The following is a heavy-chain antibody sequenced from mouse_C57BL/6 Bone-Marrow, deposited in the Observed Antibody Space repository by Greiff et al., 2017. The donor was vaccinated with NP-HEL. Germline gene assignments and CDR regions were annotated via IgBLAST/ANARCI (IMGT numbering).Heavy chain of an antibody. Sequence: QVQLQQPGAELVKPGASVKMSCKASGYTFTSYWITWVKQRPGHGLEWIGDIYPGSGSTNYNEKFKSKATLTVDTSSSTAYMQLGSLTSEDSAVYDCASDSYGSSPFADWGKGTLVTVSA. CDR3: ASDSYGSSPFAD. V-gene: IGHV1-55*01. CDR1: GYTFTSYW. D-gene: IGHD1-1*01. CDR2: IYPGSGST. J-gene: IGHJ3*01.